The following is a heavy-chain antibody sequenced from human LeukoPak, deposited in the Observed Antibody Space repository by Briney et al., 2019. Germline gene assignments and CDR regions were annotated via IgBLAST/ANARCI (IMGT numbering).Heavy chain of an antibody. CDR1: GGSISRYY. D-gene: IGHD4-17*01. CDR3: ATLDYGGHY. J-gene: IGHJ4*02. CDR2: VYTSGGT. Sequence: SETLSLTCTVSGGSISRYYWSWIRQPAGKGLEWIGSVYTSGGTNYNPSLKSRVTISLDKSKNQFSLKLSSVTAADTAVYYCATLDYGGHYWGQGTLVTVSS. V-gene: IGHV4-4*07.